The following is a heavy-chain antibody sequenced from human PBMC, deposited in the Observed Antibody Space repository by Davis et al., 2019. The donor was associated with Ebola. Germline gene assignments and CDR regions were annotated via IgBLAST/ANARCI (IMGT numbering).Heavy chain of an antibody. CDR3: ARSHSSSWSSDVFDI. CDR2: IYYSGST. J-gene: IGHJ3*02. V-gene: IGHV4-39*01. CDR1: GGSISSGGYY. D-gene: IGHD6-13*01. Sequence: MPSETLSLTCTVSGGSISSGGYYWSWIRQHPGKGLEWIGYIYYSGSTYYNPSLKSRVTISVDTSKNQFSLKLSSVTAADTAVYYCARSHSSSWSSDVFDIWGQGTMVTVSS.